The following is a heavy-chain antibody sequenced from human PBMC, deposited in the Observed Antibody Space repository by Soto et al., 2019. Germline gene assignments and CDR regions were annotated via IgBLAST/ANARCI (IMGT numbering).Heavy chain of an antibody. CDR1: GGSVSSGSYY. V-gene: IGHV4-61*01. CDR3: ARRAIQAHFDY. CDR2: IYYSGST. Sequence: SETLSLTCTVSGGSVSSGSYYWSWIRQPPGKGLEWIGYIYYSGSTNYNPSLKSRVTISVDTSKNQFSLKLSSATAADTAVYYCARRAIQAHFDYWGQGTLVTVSS. J-gene: IGHJ4*02.